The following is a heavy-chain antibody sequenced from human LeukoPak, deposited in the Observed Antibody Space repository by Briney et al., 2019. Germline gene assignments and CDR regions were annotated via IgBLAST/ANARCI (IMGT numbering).Heavy chain of an antibody. CDR1: GGSISSSSYY. J-gene: IGHJ3*02. Sequence: SETLSLTCTVSGGSISSSSYYWGWIRQPPGKGLEWIGSIYYSGSTYYNPSLKSRVTISVDTSKNQFSLKLSSVTAADTAVYYCARDRSFHYYDSSGYPNDAFDIWGQGTMVTVSS. V-gene: IGHV4-39*07. D-gene: IGHD3-22*01. CDR2: IYYSGST. CDR3: ARDRSFHYYDSSGYPNDAFDI.